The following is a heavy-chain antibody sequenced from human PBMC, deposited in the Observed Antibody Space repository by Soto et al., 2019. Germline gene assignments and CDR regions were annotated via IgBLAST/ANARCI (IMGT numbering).Heavy chain of an antibody. CDR1: GGSISSYY. D-gene: IGHD3-9*01. CDR2: IYYSGST. J-gene: IGHJ6*02. V-gene: IGHV4-59*01. CDR3: ARGYFDWLLPYYYYGMDV. Sequence: SETLSLTCTVSGGSISSYYWSWIRQPPGKGLEWIGYIYYSGSTNYNPSLKSRVTISVDTSKNQFSLKLSSVTAADTAVYYCARGYFDWLLPYYYYGMDVWGQGTTVTSP.